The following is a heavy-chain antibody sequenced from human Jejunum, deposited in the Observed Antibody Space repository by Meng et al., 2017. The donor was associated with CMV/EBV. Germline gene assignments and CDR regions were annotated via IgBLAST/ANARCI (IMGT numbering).Heavy chain of an antibody. J-gene: IGHJ6*02. V-gene: IGHV1-69*01. CDR1: FRSFV. D-gene: IGHD3-3*01. CDR3: AKDIRGSGLFDHYYGLDV. CDR2: IIPMFATA. Sequence: FRSFVIGWVRQAPGQGPEWMGGIIPMFATAKYSQKFQGRVTITADESTSTAYMEVSSLRPEDTAVYYCAKDIRGSGLFDHYYGLDVWGQGTTVTVSS.